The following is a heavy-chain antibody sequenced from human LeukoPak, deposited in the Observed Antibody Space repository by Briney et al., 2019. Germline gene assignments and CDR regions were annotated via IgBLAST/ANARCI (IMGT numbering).Heavy chain of an antibody. CDR1: GNSISSGDNY. J-gene: IGHJ5*02. Sequence: PSETLSLTCTVSGNSISSGDNYWSWIRQPAGKGLEWIGSIYHSGSTDYNPSLKSRVTISVDTSKNQFSLKLRSVTAADTAVYYCASQQQLVLLDWFDPWGQGTLVTVSS. D-gene: IGHD6-13*01. CDR2: IYHSGST. V-gene: IGHV4-38-2*02. CDR3: ASQQQLVLLDWFDP.